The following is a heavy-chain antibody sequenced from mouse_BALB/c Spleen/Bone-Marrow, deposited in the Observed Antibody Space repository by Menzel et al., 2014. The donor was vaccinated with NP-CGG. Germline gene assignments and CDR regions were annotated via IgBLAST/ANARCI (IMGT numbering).Heavy chain of an antibody. CDR3: ARERRSRAMDY. Sequence: QVQLQQPGPELVKPGASVRISCKASGYTFTSYYIHWVKQRPGQGLEWIGWIYPGNVNTKYNEKFKGKATLTADKSPSTAYMQLSSLTSEDSAVYFCARERRSRAMDYWGQGTSVTVSS. CDR1: GYTFTSYY. V-gene: IGHV1S56*01. J-gene: IGHJ4*01. CDR2: IYPGNVNT.